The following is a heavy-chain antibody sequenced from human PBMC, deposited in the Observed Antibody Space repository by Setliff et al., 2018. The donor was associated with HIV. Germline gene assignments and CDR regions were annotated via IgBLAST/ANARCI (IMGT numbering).Heavy chain of an antibody. CDR2: INPNSGAT. Sequence: ASVKVSCKASGYTFTGWYMHWVRQAPGQGLEWMGWINPNSGATNYAQKFQGRVTMTMDTSTTTAYMELSGLKSDDTAVYYCARDHVVCSGGTCRSDDPYYYYYMNVWGQGTTVTVSS. CDR1: GYTFTGWY. J-gene: IGHJ6*03. V-gene: IGHV1-2*02. D-gene: IGHD2-15*01. CDR3: ARDHVVCSGGTCRSDDPYYYYYMNV.